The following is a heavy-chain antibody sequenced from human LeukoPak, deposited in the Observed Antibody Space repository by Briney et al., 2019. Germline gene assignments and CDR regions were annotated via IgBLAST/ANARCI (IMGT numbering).Heavy chain of an antibody. D-gene: IGHD3-3*01. V-gene: IGHV1-18*01. Sequence: ASVKVSCKASGYTFTSYGISWVRQAPGQGLEWMGWISAYNGNTNYAQKLQGRVTMTTDTSTSTAYMELRSLRSDDTAVYYCARDPLRFLEWSFYFDYWGQGTLVTVSS. CDR2: ISAYNGNT. J-gene: IGHJ4*02. CDR1: GYTFTSYG. CDR3: ARDPLRFLEWSFYFDY.